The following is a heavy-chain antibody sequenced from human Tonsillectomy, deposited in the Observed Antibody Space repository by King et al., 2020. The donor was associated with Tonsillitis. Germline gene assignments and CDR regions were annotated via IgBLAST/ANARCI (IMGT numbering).Heavy chain of an antibody. V-gene: IGHV5-51*01. CDR2: IYPGDSDT. D-gene: IGHD1-14*01. CDR3: ARQGRTPALGYFDL. J-gene: IGHJ2*01. CDR1: GYSFTSYW. Sequence: VQLVESGAEVKKPEESLKISCKVSGYSFTSYWIGWVRQMPGKGLQWMGIIYPGDSDTRYSPSFQGQVTISADKSISTAYLQLSSLKASDTAMYYCARQGRTPALGYFDLWGRGTLVTVSS.